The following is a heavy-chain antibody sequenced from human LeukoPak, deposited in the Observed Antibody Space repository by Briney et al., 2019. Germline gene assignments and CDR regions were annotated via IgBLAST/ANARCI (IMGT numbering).Heavy chain of an antibody. D-gene: IGHD4-17*01. V-gene: IGHV3-74*01. CDR3: ARGRDGDYSFDY. J-gene: IGHJ4*02. CDR1: GFTFSSYW. Sequence: GGSLRLSCAASGFTFSSYWMHWVRQAPGKGLVWVSRINSDGSSTSYADSVKGRFTISRDNAKNTLYLQMNSLKVEDTAVYYCARGRDGDYSFDYWGQGTLVTVSS. CDR2: INSDGSST.